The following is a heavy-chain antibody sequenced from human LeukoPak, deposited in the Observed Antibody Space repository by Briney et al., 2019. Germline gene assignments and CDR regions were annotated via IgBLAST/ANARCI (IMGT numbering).Heavy chain of an antibody. CDR3: ARGAYGGISMDV. CDR1: GLTFNIYA. V-gene: IGHV3-30*04. CDR2: ISFDGSEE. Sequence: GGSLRLSCAASGLTFNIYAIHWVRQAPGKGLDWVAVISFDGSEEYYADSVKGRFTISRDNSKNTLYLQMDSLRVEDTSVYYCARGAYGGISMDVWGKGTTVTVSS. J-gene: IGHJ6*04. D-gene: IGHD4-23*01.